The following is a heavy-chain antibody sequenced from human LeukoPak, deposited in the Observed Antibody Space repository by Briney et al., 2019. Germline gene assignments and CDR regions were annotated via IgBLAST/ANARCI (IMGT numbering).Heavy chain of an antibody. CDR1: VFTLISYI. CDR2: IRCSSSYI. D-gene: IGHD2-15*01. J-gene: IGHJ5*02. Sequence: PGGALRLSCAASVFTLISYIMNWVRPAPGRGLEWVSSIRCSSSYIYYAESVKGRFTISRDNAKNSLYLQTNSLRAEDTAVYYCVRDCGVAATGGWFDPWGQGTLVTVSS. V-gene: IGHV3-21*03. CDR3: VRDCGVAATGGWFDP.